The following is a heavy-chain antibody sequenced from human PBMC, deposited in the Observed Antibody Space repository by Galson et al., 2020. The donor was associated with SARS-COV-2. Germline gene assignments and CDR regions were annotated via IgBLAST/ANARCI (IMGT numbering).Heavy chain of an antibody. CDR3: ARDRGITGTTSGDY. J-gene: IGHJ4*02. D-gene: IGHD1-7*01. V-gene: IGHV3-21*01. CDR1: GFTFSSYS. Sequence: GGSLRLSCAASGFTFSSYSMNWVRQAPGKGLEWVSSISSSSSYIYYADSVKGRFTISRDNAKNSLYLQMNSLRVEDTAVYYCARDRGITGTTSGDYWGQGTLVTVSS. CDR2: ISSSSSYI.